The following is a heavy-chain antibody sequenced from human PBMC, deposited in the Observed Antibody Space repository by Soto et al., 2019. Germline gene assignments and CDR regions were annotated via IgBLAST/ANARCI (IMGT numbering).Heavy chain of an antibody. CDR3: ARWEKTIFDY. CDR1: GFNVSAYT. D-gene: IGHD1-26*01. CDR2: ISSDGNNK. V-gene: IGHV3-30-3*01. J-gene: IGHJ4*02. Sequence: QVKLVESGGGVVQPGRSLRLSCAASGFNVSAYTMHWVRQAPGKGLEWVAVISSDGNNKYYTDYVKGRFTISRDTSTNTLSLQMNSLRSEDTAVYYCARWEKTIFDYWGQGTLVTVSS.